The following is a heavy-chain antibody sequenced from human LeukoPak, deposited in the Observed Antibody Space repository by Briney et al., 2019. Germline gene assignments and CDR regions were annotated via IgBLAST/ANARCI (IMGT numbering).Heavy chain of an antibody. D-gene: IGHD1-26*01. Sequence: GGSLRLSCAASGFTFSTYAMNWVRQAPGKGLEWVSAISGSGAKTYYADFVKGRFTISRDNSKNTLYLQMNSLRAEDTAVYYCAKEYSGSFSPFPSYFDYWGQGTLITVSS. J-gene: IGHJ4*02. CDR1: GFTFSTYA. V-gene: IGHV3-23*01. CDR2: ISGSGAKT. CDR3: AKEYSGSFSPFPSYFDY.